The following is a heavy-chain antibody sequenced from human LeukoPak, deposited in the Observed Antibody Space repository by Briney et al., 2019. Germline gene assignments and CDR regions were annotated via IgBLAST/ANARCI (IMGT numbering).Heavy chain of an antibody. CDR2: ISYDGSNK. Sequence: GRSLRLSCAASGFTLSSYAMHWVRQAPGKGLEWVAVISYDGSNKYYADSVKGRFTISRDNSKNTLYLQMNSLRAEDTAVYYCARDWSRGIAAAGTGPLDYWGQGTLVTVSS. D-gene: IGHD6-13*01. CDR1: GFTLSSYA. V-gene: IGHV3-30-3*01. J-gene: IGHJ4*02. CDR3: ARDWSRGIAAAGTGPLDY.